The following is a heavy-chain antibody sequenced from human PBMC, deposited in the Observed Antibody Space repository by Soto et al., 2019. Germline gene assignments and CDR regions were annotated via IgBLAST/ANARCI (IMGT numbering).Heavy chain of an antibody. CDR1: GFTFSSYA. CDR3: ASQGFWSGYSYWYYYMDV. CDR2: ITNSGVNT. V-gene: IGHV3-23*01. Sequence: GESLKISCAASGFTFSSYAISWVRQAPGTGLEWVSGITNSGVNTYYTDSVKGRFTISRDNSKNTLYLQMNSLRAEDTAVYYCASQGFWSGYSYWYYYMDVWGKGTTVTVSS. D-gene: IGHD3-3*01. J-gene: IGHJ6*03.